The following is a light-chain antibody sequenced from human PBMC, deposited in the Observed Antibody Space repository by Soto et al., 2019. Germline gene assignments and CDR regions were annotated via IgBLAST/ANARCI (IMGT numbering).Light chain of an antibody. CDR1: QDISSW. V-gene: IGKV1-12*01. CDR3: QQADSFPLT. J-gene: IGKJ4*01. Sequence: DLQMTQSPSSVSASVGDRVTITCRASQDISSWLTWYQQKPGKAPKVLIYAASSLKSGVPSRFSGSGSGTDFTLSITSLQPEDFATYYCQQADSFPLTFGGGTRVEMK. CDR2: AAS.